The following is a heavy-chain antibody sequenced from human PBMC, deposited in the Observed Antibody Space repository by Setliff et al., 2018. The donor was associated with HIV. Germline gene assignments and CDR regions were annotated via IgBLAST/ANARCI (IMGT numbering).Heavy chain of an antibody. V-gene: IGHV4-38-2*02. Sequence: PSETLSLTCTVSGYSINSSHFWGWIRQPPGKGLEWVGSIYHSGNTHYNPSLKSRVTISVDTSKNQFSLKLSSVTAADTAVYYCARDKTYCNYSRCSRAGWYFDPWGRGTLVTVSS. CDR2: IYHSGNT. J-gene: IGHJ2*01. CDR1: GYSINSSHF. D-gene: IGHD2-2*01. CDR3: ARDKTYCNYSRCSRAGWYFDP.